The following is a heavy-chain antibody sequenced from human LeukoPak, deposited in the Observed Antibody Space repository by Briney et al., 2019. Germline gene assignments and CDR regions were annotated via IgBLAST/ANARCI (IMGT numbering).Heavy chain of an antibody. D-gene: IGHD5-18*01. V-gene: IGHV5-51*01. J-gene: IGHJ4*02. CDR3: ARPKVTQPRNTAMVPTPYYFDY. CDR2: IYPGDSDT. Sequence: MTGESLKISCKGSGYSFTSYWIGWVRQMPGKGLEWMGIIYPGDSDTRYSPSFQGQVTISADKSISTAYLQWSSLKASDTAMYYCARPKVTQPRNTAMVPTPYYFDYWGQGTLVTVSS. CDR1: GYSFTSYW.